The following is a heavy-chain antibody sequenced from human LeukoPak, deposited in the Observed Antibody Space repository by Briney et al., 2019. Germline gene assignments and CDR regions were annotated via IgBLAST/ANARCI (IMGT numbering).Heavy chain of an antibody. CDR2: INPNSGGT. CDR1: GYAFTGYY. D-gene: IGHD2-15*01. CDR3: ASGREYCSGGSCYSSDDAFDI. V-gene: IGHV1-2*02. J-gene: IGHJ3*02. Sequence: ASVKVSCKASGYAFTGYYMHWVRQAPGQGLEWMGWINPNSGGTNYAQKFQGRVTMTRDTSISTAYMELSRLRSDDTAVYYCASGREYCSGGSCYSSDDAFDIWGQGTMVTVSS.